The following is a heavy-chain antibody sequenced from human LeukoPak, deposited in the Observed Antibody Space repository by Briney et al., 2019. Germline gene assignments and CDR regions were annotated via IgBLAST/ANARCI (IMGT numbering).Heavy chain of an antibody. D-gene: IGHD6-6*01. J-gene: IGHJ3*02. CDR2: ISSSSSYI. Sequence: GGSLRLSCAASGFTFSSYSMNWVRQAPGKGLEWVSSISSSSSYIYYPDSVKGRFTISRDNAKNSLYLQMNSLRAEDTAVYYCARGGEAARGAFDIWGQGTMVTVSS. CDR1: GFTFSSYS. V-gene: IGHV3-21*01. CDR3: ARGGEAARGAFDI.